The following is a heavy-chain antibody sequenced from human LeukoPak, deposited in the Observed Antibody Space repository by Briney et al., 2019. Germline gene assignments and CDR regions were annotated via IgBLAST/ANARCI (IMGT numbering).Heavy chain of an antibody. CDR1: GYTFTGYY. V-gene: IGHV1-2*02. D-gene: IGHD2-2*01. CDR3: ARGYCSSTSCYDYFDY. CDR2: INPNSGGT. Sequence: ASVKVSCKASGYTFTGYYMHWVRQAPGQGLEWMGWINPNSGGTNYAQKFQGRVTMTRDTSISTAYMKLSRLRSDDTAVYYCARGYCSSTSCYDYFDYWGQGTLVTVSS. J-gene: IGHJ4*02.